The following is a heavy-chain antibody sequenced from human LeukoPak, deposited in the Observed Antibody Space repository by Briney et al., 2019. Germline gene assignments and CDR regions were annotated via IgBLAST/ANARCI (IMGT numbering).Heavy chain of an antibody. D-gene: IGHD5-18*01. CDR2: INPNSGGT. CDR3: ARGATAMVPYYFDY. Sequence: GASVKVSCKASGYTFTGYYMHWVRQAPGQGLEWMGWINPNSGGTNYEQKFQGRVTMTRATSISTAYMELSRLRSDDTAVYYCARGATAMVPYYFDYWGQGTLVTVSS. J-gene: IGHJ4*02. CDR1: GYTFTGYY. V-gene: IGHV1-2*02.